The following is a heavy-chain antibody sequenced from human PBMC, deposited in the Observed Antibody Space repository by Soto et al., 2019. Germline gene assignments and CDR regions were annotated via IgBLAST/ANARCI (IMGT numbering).Heavy chain of an antibody. Sequence: QVQLQESGPGLVKPSETLSLTCTVSGGSISSYYWSWIRQPPGKGLEWIGYIYYSGSTNYNPSLQSRVTISVDTSKNQFSLKLSSVTAADTAVYYCARTPYYYDSSGYYYVGWFDPWGQGTLVTVSS. J-gene: IGHJ5*02. D-gene: IGHD3-22*01. CDR3: ARTPYYYDSSGYYYVGWFDP. CDR1: GGSISSYY. V-gene: IGHV4-59*01. CDR2: IYYSGST.